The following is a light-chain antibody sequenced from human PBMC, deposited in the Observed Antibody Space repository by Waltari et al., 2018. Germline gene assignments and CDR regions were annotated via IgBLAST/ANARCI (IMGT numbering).Light chain of an antibody. CDR1: SSDVRTYNY. J-gene: IGLJ2*01. V-gene: IGLV2-11*01. Sequence: QSALTQPRSVSGSPGQSVTISCTGTSSDVRTYNYVSSYQQHPGKAPKLMIYDVIERPSGVPDRFSGSKSGNTASLTISGLQAEDEADYYCCSYAGSYTFVFGGGTKLTAL. CDR3: CSYAGSYTFV. CDR2: DVI.